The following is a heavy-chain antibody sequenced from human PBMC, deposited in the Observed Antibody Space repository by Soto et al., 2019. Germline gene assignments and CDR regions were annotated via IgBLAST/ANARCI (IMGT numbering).Heavy chain of an antibody. CDR3: ARDPDSSQTRYYFDY. CDR1: GFTFSSYA. Sequence: QVQLVESGGGVVQPGRSLRLSCAASGFTFSSYAMHWVRQAPGKGLEWVAVISYDGSNKYYADSVKGRFTISRDNSKNTLYLQMNSLRAEDTAVYYCARDPDSSQTRYYFDYWGQGTLVTVSS. V-gene: IGHV3-30-3*01. D-gene: IGHD6-13*01. J-gene: IGHJ4*02. CDR2: ISYDGSNK.